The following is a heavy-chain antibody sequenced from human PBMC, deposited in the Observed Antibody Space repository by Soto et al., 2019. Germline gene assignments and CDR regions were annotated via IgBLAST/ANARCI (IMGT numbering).Heavy chain of an antibody. D-gene: IGHD2-21*01. Sequence: SVKVFCKASGGTFSSYAISWVRQAPGQGLEWMGGIFPILDTPKYAQRFQGRVTITADESTTSAYMELNSLRSEDTAVYYCATSGRDGYNSHFDYWGHGTLVTVSS. J-gene: IGHJ4*01. CDR2: IFPILDTP. CDR1: GGTFSSYA. V-gene: IGHV1-69*13. CDR3: ATSGRDGYNSHFDY.